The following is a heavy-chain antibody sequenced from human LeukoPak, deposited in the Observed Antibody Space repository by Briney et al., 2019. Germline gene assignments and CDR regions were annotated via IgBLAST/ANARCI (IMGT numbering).Heavy chain of an antibody. Sequence: GGSLRLSCAASGFTFSDYYMSWIRQAPGKGLEWVSYISSSSSYTNFADSVKGRFTISRDNAKNSLYLQMNSLRAEDTAVYYCARDPSGTLDYWGQGTLVTVSS. V-gene: IGHV3-11*05. D-gene: IGHD3-10*01. J-gene: IGHJ4*02. CDR1: GFTFSDYY. CDR3: ARDPSGTLDY. CDR2: ISSSSSYT.